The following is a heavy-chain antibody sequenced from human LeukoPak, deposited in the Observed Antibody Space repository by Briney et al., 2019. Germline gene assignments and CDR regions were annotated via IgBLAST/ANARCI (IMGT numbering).Heavy chain of an antibody. J-gene: IGHJ4*02. V-gene: IGHV3-43D*03. CDR1: GFAFDDYA. CDR2: ISWDGGST. CDR3: AKDRRNYFDS. Sequence: GGSLRLSCAASGFAFDDYAMHWVRQAPGKGLEWVSLISWDGGSTYYADSVKGRFTISRDNSKNSLYLQMNSLRAEDTALYYCAKDRRNYFDSWGQGTLVTVSS.